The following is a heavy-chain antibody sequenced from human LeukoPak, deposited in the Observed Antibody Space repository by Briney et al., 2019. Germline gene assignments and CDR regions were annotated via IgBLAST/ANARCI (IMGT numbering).Heavy chain of an antibody. D-gene: IGHD1-1*01. CDR3: ARERNWNAPFDY. CDR1: GGSISSGGYY. V-gene: IGHV4-30-2*01. Sequence: PSQTLSLTCTVSGGSISSGGYYWSWIRQPPGKGLGWIGYIYHSGSTYYNPSLKSRVTISVDRSKNQFSLKLSSVTAADTAVYYCARERNWNAPFDYWGQGTLVTVSS. J-gene: IGHJ4*02. CDR2: IYHSGST.